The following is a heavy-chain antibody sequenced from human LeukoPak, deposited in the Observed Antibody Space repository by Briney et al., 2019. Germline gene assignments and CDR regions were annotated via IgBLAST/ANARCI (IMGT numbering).Heavy chain of an antibody. Sequence: GGSPRLSCAASGFTFSSYSMNWVRQAPGKGLEWVSYISSSSSTIYYADSVKGRFTISRDNAKNSLYLQMNSLRDEDTAVYYCARASSTGYDFWSGYSASNWFDPWGQGTLVTVSS. J-gene: IGHJ5*02. CDR3: ARASSTGYDFWSGYSASNWFDP. D-gene: IGHD3-3*01. CDR1: GFTFSSYS. CDR2: ISSSSSTI. V-gene: IGHV3-48*02.